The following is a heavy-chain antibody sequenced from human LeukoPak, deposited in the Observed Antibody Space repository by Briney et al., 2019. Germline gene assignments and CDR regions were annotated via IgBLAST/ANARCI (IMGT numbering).Heavy chain of an antibody. CDR1: GFTFSSYG. D-gene: IGHD4-17*01. CDR3: ARDRGVSVTTYWFDP. Sequence: GALRLSCAASGFTFSSYGMHWVRQAPGKGLEWVAVLWYDGSNKYYADSVKGRFTISRDNSKNTLYLQMNSLRAEDTAVYYCARDRGVSVTTYWFDPWGQGTLVTVSS. V-gene: IGHV3-33*01. J-gene: IGHJ5*02. CDR2: LWYDGSNK.